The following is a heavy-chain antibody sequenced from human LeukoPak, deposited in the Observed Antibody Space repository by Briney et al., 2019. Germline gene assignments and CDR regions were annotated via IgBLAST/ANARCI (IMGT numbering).Heavy chain of an antibody. D-gene: IGHD3-22*01. J-gene: IGHJ5*01. CDR2: ISGRGGNA. V-gene: IGHV3-23*01. CDR1: GLTFNNYA. Sequence: GGSLRLSCAASGLTFNNYALTWIRQAPGKGLEWVSSISGRGGNAYYADSVKGRFTISRDDSKNTLFLQMNSLRAEDTAVYYCATGYSDSLRSPLDSWGQGTLVTVSS. CDR3: ATGYSDSLRSPLDS.